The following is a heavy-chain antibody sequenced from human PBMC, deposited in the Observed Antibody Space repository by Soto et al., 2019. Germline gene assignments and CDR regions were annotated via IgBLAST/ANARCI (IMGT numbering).Heavy chain of an antibody. J-gene: IGHJ4*02. Sequence: GGSLRLSCAASGFTFSSYAMSWVRQAPGKGLEWVSAISGSGGSTYYADSVKGRLTISRDNSKNTLYLQMNSLRAEDTAVYYCAKGHQFESYDFWSGRPFDYWGQGTLVTVSS. D-gene: IGHD3-3*01. V-gene: IGHV3-23*01. CDR2: ISGSGGST. CDR3: AKGHQFESYDFWSGRPFDY. CDR1: GFTFSSYA.